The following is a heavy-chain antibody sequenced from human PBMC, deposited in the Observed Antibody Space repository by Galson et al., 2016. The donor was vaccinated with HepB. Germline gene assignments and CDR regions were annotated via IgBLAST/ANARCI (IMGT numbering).Heavy chain of an antibody. CDR1: GYTFTNYG. CDR3: ARGAGGYFDY. V-gene: IGHV1-18*01. D-gene: IGHD3-10*01. CDR2: ISAYNGDT. Sequence: SVKVSCKASGYTFTNYGLSWVRQAPGQGLEYMGWISAYNGDTNYAQNLRGRVTMTTDTSTSTAYMELRSLRSDDTAVYYCARGAGGYFDYWGQGTLVTVSS. J-gene: IGHJ4*02.